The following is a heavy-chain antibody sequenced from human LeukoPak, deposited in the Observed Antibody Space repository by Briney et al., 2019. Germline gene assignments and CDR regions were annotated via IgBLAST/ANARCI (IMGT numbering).Heavy chain of an antibody. J-gene: IGHJ5*02. Sequence: SGTLSLTCTVSGGSISSGDYYWSWIRQPPGKGLEWIGYIYYSGSTNYNPSLKSRATISVDTSKNQFSLKLSSVTAADTAVYYCARAFIAAAGTGFDPWGQGTLVTVSS. CDR1: GGSISSGDYY. D-gene: IGHD6-13*01. V-gene: IGHV4-30-4*08. CDR3: ARAFIAAAGTGFDP. CDR2: IYYSGST.